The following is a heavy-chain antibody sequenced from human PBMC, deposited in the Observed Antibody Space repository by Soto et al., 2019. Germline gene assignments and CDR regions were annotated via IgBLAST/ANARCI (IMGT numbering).Heavy chain of an antibody. J-gene: IGHJ4*02. CDR2: ISGSGGST. V-gene: IGHV3-23*01. CDR1: GFTFSSYA. Sequence: EVQLLESGGGLVQPGGSLRLSCAASGFTFSSYAMGWVRQAPGKGLEWVSAISGSGGSTYYADSVKGRFTISRDNSKNTLYLQMNSLRAEDTAVYYCAKVSTMVRGVIGYWGQGTLVTVSS. D-gene: IGHD3-10*01. CDR3: AKVSTMVRGVIGY.